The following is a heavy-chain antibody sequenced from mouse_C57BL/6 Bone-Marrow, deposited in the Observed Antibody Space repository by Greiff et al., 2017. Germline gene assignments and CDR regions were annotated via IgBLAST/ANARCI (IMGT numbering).Heavy chain of an antibody. D-gene: IGHD1-1*01. CDR2: IYPRSGNT. J-gene: IGHJ3*01. V-gene: IGHV1-81*01. CDR1: GYTFTSYG. CDR3: ARGRFYYYGSSFAY. Sequence: QVQLKQSGAELARPGASVKLSCKASGYTFTSYGISWVKQRTGQGLEWIGEIYPRSGNTYYNEKFKGKATLTADKSSSTAYMELRSLTSEDSAVYFCARGRFYYYGSSFAYWGQGTLVTVSA.